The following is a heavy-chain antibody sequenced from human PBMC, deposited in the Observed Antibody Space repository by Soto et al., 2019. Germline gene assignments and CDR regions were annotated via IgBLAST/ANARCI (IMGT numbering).Heavy chain of an antibody. CDR1: GGSVSSGSYY. CDR2: IYYSGST. J-gene: IGHJ4*02. V-gene: IGHV4-61*01. D-gene: IGHD3-3*01. Sequence: PSETLSLTCTVSGGSVSSGSYYWSWIRQPPGKGLEWIGYIYYSGSTNYNPSLKSRVTISVDTSKNQFSLKLSSVTAADTAVYYCASWGYDFWSGGIDYWGQGTLVTVSS. CDR3: ASWGYDFWSGGIDY.